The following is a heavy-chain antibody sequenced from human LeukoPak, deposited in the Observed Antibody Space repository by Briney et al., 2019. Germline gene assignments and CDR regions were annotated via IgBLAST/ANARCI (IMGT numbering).Heavy chain of an antibody. CDR2: ISSSSSYI. J-gene: IGHJ4*02. CDR3: ARDSGYCGGDCYSAPFDY. Sequence: GGSLRLSCAASGFILSSYSMNGVRHAPGKGLEWVSSISSSSSYIYCADSVKGRFTISRDNAKNSLYLQMNRLRAEDTAVYYCARDSGYCGGDCYSAPFDYWGQGTLVTVSS. CDR1: GFILSSYS. V-gene: IGHV3-21*01. D-gene: IGHD2-21*02.